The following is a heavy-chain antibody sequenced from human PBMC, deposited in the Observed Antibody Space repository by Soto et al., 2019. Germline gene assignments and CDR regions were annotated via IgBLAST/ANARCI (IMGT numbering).Heavy chain of an antibody. CDR2: IYYSGST. J-gene: IGHJ4*02. D-gene: IGHD3-22*01. Sequence: SETLSLTCTVSGGSISSGGYYLSWIRQHPGKGLEWIGYIYYSGSTYYNPSPKSRVAISVDRSKNQFSLKLTSVTAADTAVYYCARLGGFYQAFDSWGQGTLVTVSS. CDR1: GGSISSGGYY. CDR3: ARLGGFYQAFDS. V-gene: IGHV4-31*03.